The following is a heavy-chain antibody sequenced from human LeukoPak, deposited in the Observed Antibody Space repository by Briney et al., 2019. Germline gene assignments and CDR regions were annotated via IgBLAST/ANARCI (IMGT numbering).Heavy chain of an antibody. Sequence: PGGSLRLSCAASGFTFNSYSMNWVRQAPGKGLEGVSSITSRSSYIYYADSVKGRFTISRDNAKNSLYLQMNSLRAEDTAVYYCARDLRYSYGLDYYYYMDVWGKGTTVTVSS. CDR2: ITSRSSYI. CDR3: ARDLRYSYGLDYYYYMDV. D-gene: IGHD5-18*01. V-gene: IGHV3-21*01. J-gene: IGHJ6*03. CDR1: GFTFNSYS.